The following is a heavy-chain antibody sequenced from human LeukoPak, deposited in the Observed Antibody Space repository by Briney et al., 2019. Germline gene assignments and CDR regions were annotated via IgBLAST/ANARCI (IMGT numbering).Heavy chain of an antibody. D-gene: IGHD6-6*01. CDR1: GGTFSSYA. CDR2: IIPIFGTA. J-gene: IGHJ5*02. Sequence: ASVKVSCKASGGTFSSYAISWVRQAPGQGLEWMGGIIPIFGTANYAQKFQGRVTITADESTSTAYMELSSLRSEDTAVYYCARSSVGPYSSSSGWFDPWGQGTLVTVSS. V-gene: IGHV1-69*13. CDR3: ARSSVGPYSSSSGWFDP.